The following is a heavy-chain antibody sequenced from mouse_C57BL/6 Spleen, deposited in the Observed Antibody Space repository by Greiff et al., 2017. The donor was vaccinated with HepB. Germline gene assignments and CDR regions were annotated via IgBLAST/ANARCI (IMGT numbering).Heavy chain of an antibody. D-gene: IGHD2-5*01. Sequence: EVKLVESGGGLVKPGGSLKLSCAASGFTFSSYAMSWVRQTPEKRLEWVATISDGGSYTYYPDNVKGRFTISRDNAKNNLYLQMSHLKSEDTAMYYCARAGYSNYEDYFDYWGQGTTLTVSS. CDR1: GFTFSSYA. CDR3: ARAGYSNYEDYFDY. V-gene: IGHV5-4*03. CDR2: ISDGGSYT. J-gene: IGHJ2*01.